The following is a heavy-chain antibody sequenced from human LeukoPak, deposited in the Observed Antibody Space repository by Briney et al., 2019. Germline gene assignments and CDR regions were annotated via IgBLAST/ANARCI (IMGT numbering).Heavy chain of an antibody. J-gene: IGHJ6*03. CDR1: VYTFTGYY. Sequence: ASVKVSCTASVYTFTGYYMHWVRQAPGQGLEWMGWINPNSGGTNYAQKFQGRVTMTRDTSISTAYMELSRLRSDDTAVYYCARGSGGGSYYGYYYYYMDVWGKGTTVTVSS. CDR3: ARGSGGGSYYGYYYYYMDV. CDR2: INPNSGGT. V-gene: IGHV1-2*02. D-gene: IGHD1-26*01.